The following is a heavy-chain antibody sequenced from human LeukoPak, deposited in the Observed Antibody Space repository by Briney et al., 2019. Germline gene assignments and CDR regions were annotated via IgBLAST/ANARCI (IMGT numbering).Heavy chain of an antibody. CDR2: IYYSGST. V-gene: IGHV4-31*03. J-gene: IGHJ4*02. Sequence: PSQTLSLTCTVSGGSISSGGYYWSWIRQHPGKGLEWIGYIYYSGSTYYNPSLKSRVTISVDTSKNQFSLKLSSVTAADTAVYYCARAKDPNRWLQVGQGGEYYFDYWGQGTLVTVSS. CDR3: ARAKDPNRWLQVGQGGEYYFDY. D-gene: IGHD5-24*01. CDR1: GGSISSGGYY.